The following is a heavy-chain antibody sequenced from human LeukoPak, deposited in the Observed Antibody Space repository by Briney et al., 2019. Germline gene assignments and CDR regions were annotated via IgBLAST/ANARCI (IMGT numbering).Heavy chain of an antibody. CDR2: ISAYNGNT. D-gene: IGHD6-13*01. V-gene: IGHV1-18*01. J-gene: IGHJ4*02. Sequence: ASVKVSCKASGYTFTTYGISWVRQAPGQGLEWMGWISAYNGNTNYAQKFQGRVTMTTDTSTTTVYMELRSLRSDDTAVYYCASDHLSIAATGMRYWGQGTLVTVSS. CDR1: GYTFTTYG. CDR3: ASDHLSIAATGMRY.